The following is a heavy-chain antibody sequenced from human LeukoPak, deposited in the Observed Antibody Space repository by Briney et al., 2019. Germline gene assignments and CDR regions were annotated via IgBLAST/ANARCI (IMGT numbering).Heavy chain of an antibody. Sequence: SETLSLTCTVSGGSISSYYWSWIRQPPGKGLEWIGYIYYSGSTNYNPSLKSRVTISVDTSKNQFSLKLSSVTAADTAVYYCARDGYGDYRHWFDPWGQGTLVTVSS. D-gene: IGHD4-17*01. CDR3: ARDGYGDYRHWFDP. CDR2: IYYSGST. J-gene: IGHJ5*02. CDR1: GGSISSYY. V-gene: IGHV4-59*01.